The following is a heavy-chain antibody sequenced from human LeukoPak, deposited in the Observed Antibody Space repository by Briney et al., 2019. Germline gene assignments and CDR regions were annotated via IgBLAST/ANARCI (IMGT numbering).Heavy chain of an antibody. D-gene: IGHD3-9*01. J-gene: IGHJ4*02. V-gene: IGHV3-30*18. CDR2: ISYDGSNK. CDR3: GKAYYDILTGYYKPVDY. CDR1: GFTFSSYG. Sequence: GSLRLSCAASGFTFSSYGLHWVRQAPVKGLEWVAVISYDGSNKYYADSVKGRFTISRDNSKNTLYLQVNSLRAEDTAVYYCGKAYYDILTGYYKPVDYWGQGTLVTVSS.